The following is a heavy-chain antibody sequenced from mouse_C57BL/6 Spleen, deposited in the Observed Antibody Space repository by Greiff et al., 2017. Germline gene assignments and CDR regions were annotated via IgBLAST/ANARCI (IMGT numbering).Heavy chain of an antibody. CDR2: ISSGSSTI. CDR3: ARPYRGSSSYFDY. Sequence: EVQLQESGGGLVKPGGSLKLSCAASGFTFSVYGMHWVRQAPEKGLEWVAYISSGSSTIYYADTVKGRFTISRDNAKNTLFLQMTSLRSEDTAMYYCARPYRGSSSYFDYWGQGTTLTVSS. V-gene: IGHV5-17*01. CDR1: GFTFSVYG. D-gene: IGHD1-1*01. J-gene: IGHJ2*01.